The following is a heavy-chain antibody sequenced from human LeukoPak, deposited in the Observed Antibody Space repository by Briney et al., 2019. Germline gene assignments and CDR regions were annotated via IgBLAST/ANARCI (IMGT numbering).Heavy chain of an antibody. CDR1: GGTFSSYA. V-gene: IGHV1-69*05. D-gene: IGHD5-18*01. J-gene: IGHJ3*02. CDR3: ARLMVTSAHDAFDI. CDR2: IIPIFGTA. Sequence: GASVKVSCKASGGTFSSYAISWVRQAPGQGLEWMGGIIPIFGTANYAQKFQGRVTITTDESTSTAYMELSSLRAEDTAVYYCARLMVTSAHDAFDIWGQGTMVTVSS.